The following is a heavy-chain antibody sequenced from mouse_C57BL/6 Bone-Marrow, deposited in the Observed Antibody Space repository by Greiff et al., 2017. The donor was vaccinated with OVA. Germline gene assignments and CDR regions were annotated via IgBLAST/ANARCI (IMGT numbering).Heavy chain of an antibody. V-gene: IGHV1-81*01. CDR1: GYTFTSYG. D-gene: IGHD2-2*01. Sequence: VQLVESGAELARPGASVKLSCKASGYTFTSYGISWVKQRTGQGLEWIGEIYPRSGNTYYNEKFKGKATLTADKSSSTAYMELRSLTSEDSAVYFCARLWLLWYFDVWGTGTTVTVSS. CDR2: IYPRSGNT. J-gene: IGHJ1*03. CDR3: ARLWLLWYFDV.